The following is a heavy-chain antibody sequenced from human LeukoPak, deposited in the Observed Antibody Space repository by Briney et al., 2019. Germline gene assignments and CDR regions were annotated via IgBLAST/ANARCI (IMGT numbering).Heavy chain of an antibody. D-gene: IGHD5-18*01. CDR1: GFIFSTYT. J-gene: IGHJ3*02. CDR2: ISSSSSTI. CDR3: ARVRGQLWTTNAFDI. Sequence: GGSLRLSCAASGFIFSTYTMNWVRQAPGKGLEWVSYISSSSSTIYYADSVKGRFTISRDNAKNSLYLQMNSLRTEDTAMYYCARVRGQLWTTNAFDIWGQGTMVTVSS. V-gene: IGHV3-48*01.